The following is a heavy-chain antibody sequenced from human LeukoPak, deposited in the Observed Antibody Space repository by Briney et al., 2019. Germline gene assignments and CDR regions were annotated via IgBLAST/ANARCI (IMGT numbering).Heavy chain of an antibody. V-gene: IGHV4-4*07. J-gene: IGHJ4*02. Sequence: SETLSLTCTVSGGSISSYYWSWIRQPAGKGLEWIGRIYTSGNTNYNPSLKSRVTMSVDTSKNRFYLKLTSVTAADTAVYYCARVTSNWSLDYWGQGTLVTVSS. CDR1: GGSISSYY. CDR2: IYTSGNT. CDR3: ARVTSNWSLDY. D-gene: IGHD6-13*01.